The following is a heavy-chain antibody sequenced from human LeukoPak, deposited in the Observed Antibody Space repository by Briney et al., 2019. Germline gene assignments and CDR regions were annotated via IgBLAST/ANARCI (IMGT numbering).Heavy chain of an antibody. Sequence: GGSLRLSCAASEFSVGSNYMTWVRQAPGKGLEWVSLIYSGGSTYYADSVKGRFTISRVNAKNSLYLQMNSLRAEDTAVYYCAELGITMIGGVWGKGTTVTISS. CDR1: EFSVGSNY. CDR3: AELGITMIGGV. J-gene: IGHJ6*04. D-gene: IGHD3-10*02. V-gene: IGHV3-66*01. CDR2: IYSGGST.